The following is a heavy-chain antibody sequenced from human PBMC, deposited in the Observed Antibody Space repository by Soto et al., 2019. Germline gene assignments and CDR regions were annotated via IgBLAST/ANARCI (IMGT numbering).Heavy chain of an antibody. J-gene: IGHJ4*02. D-gene: IGHD4-17*01. CDR1: GGSVSDKTYY. CDR3: ARTTAVPNSLRSRYFFDY. Sequence: SETLSLTCSVSGGSVSDKTYYWSWIRQPPGKRLEWIGYVYYSGTTNYNPSLKSRVTISVDLSKNQFSLRLSSVTTADSALYYCARTTAVPNSLRSRYFFDYWGQGTLVTVSS. CDR2: VYYSGTT. V-gene: IGHV4-61*01.